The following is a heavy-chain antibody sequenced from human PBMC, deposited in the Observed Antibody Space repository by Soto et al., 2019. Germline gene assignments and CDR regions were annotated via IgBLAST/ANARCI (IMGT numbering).Heavy chain of an antibody. Sequence: GGSLRLSCAASGFTFSSYGMHWVRQAPGKGLEWVAVISYDGSNKYYADSVKGRFTISRDNSKNTLYLQMNSLRAEDTAVYYCARGRRPTMVRGVIITGANYYMDVWGKGTTVTVSS. CDR1: GFTFSSYG. CDR2: ISYDGSNK. CDR3: ARGRRPTMVRGVIITGANYYMDV. D-gene: IGHD3-10*01. J-gene: IGHJ6*03. V-gene: IGHV3-30*03.